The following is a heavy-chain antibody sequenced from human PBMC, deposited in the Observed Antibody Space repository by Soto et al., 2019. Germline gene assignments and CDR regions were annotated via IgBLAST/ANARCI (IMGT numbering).Heavy chain of an antibody. V-gene: IGHV3-48*03. CDR2: ISSSGSTI. J-gene: IGHJ6*02. CDR3: ARRGPKWNESYYYYYGMDV. CDR1: GFTFSSYE. Sequence: PXGFLRLSCVASGFTFSSYERNWVRQAPGKGLEWVSYISSSGSTIYYADSVKGRFTISRDNAKNSLYLQMNSLRAEDTAVYYCARRGPKWNESYYYYYGMDVWGQGTTVTV. D-gene: IGHD1-20*01.